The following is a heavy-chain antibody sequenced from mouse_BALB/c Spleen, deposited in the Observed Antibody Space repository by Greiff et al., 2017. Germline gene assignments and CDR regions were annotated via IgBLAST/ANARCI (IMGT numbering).Heavy chain of an antibody. Sequence: EVQLQQSGPELVKPGASVKISCKASGFSFTGYFMNWVMQSHGKSLEWIGRINPYNGDTFYNQKFKGKATLTVDKSSSTAHMELRSLASEDSAVYDCARGDTTVVERGYYAMDYWGQGTTVTVSS. J-gene: IGHJ4*01. CDR2: INPYNGDT. CDR3: ARGDTTVVERGYYAMDY. D-gene: IGHD1-1*01. CDR1: GFSFTGYF. V-gene: IGHV1-20*02.